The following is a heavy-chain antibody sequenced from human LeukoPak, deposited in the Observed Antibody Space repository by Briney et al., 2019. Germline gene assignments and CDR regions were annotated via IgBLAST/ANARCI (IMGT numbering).Heavy chain of an antibody. D-gene: IGHD5-18*01. CDR2: ISTYNGNT. CDR1: GYTFTSYG. CDR3: ASRQLWLEDAFDI. Sequence: GASVKVSCKASGYTFTSYGISWVRQAPGQGLEWMGWISTYNGNTNYAQKLQGRVTMTTDTSTSTAYMELSSLRSEDTAVYYCASRQLWLEDAFDIWGQGTMVTVSS. J-gene: IGHJ3*02. V-gene: IGHV1-18*01.